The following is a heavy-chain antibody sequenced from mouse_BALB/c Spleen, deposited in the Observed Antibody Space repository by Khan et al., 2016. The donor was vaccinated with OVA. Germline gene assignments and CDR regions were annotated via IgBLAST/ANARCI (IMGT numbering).Heavy chain of an antibody. CDR1: GFSLTNYG. CDR3: ARQPYYHYNIMDY. V-gene: IGHV2-6-1*01. D-gene: IGHD2-10*01. J-gene: IGHJ4*01. CDR2: IWSDGST. Sequence: VQLQESGPGLVAPSQSLSITCTISGFSLTNYGVHWVHQPPGKGLEWLVVIWSDGSTTYNSALKSRLTISKDNSKRQVFLNMNSLQTDDTGMYFCARQPYYHYNIMDYWGQGTSVTVSS.